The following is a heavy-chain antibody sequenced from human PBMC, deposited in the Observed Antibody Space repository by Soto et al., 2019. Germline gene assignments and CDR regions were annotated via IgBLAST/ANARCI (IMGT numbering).Heavy chain of an antibody. Sequence: QLQLQESGSGLVKPSQTLSLTCAVSGGSISSGGYSWSWIRQPPGKGLEWIGYIYHSGRTYYNPSLKRRVPISVDRSKNQFSLKLGSVTAAAPAVYYCAGVRRPYCGGDCYPPTASWFDPWGQGTLVTVSS. CDR1: GGSISSGGYS. D-gene: IGHD2-21*02. CDR3: AGVRRPYCGGDCYPPTASWFDP. J-gene: IGHJ5*02. V-gene: IGHV4-30-2*01. CDR2: IYHSGRT.